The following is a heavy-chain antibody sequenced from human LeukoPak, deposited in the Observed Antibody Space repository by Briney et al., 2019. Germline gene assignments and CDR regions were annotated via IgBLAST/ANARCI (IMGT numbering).Heavy chain of an antibody. Sequence: GGSLRLSCAASGFIFSGYGMHWVRQAPGKGLEWVTLISHDESTKHYADSVKGRFTISRDNSKNTLYLQMNNLRVEDTAVYYCAKDRIVISFGDVSKHWGQGTLVTVSS. CDR1: GFIFSGYG. CDR3: AKDRIVISFGDVSKH. J-gene: IGHJ1*01. V-gene: IGHV3-30*18. D-gene: IGHD3-10*01. CDR2: ISHDESTK.